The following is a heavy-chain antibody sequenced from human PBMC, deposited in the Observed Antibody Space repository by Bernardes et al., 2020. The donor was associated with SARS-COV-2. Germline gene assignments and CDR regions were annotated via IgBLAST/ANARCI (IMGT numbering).Heavy chain of an antibody. J-gene: IGHJ4*02. CDR1: GFTFNIYG. Sequence: GGSLRLSCAASGFTFNIYGMHWLRQAPGKGLEWVALISFDGTKEYYADPVNGRFTISRDNSNNILFLQIHSLRAEDTAVYYCARELPLVPAAMDYWGQGTLVSVSS. CDR3: ARELPLVPAAMDY. V-gene: IGHV3-33*01. CDR2: ISFDGTKE. D-gene: IGHD2-2*01.